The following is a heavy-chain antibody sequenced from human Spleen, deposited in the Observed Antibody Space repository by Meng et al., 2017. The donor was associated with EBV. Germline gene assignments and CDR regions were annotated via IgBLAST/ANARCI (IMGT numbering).Heavy chain of an antibody. V-gene: IGHV4-30-4*01. CDR3: ARVDYSRATCYFEF. D-gene: IGHD6-25*01. CDR2: IYYNGHT. J-gene: IGHJ4*02. Sequence: GQRLGKAAPAMAPTCAVSGGCISTNGYFWSWIRKCPGKGLECIRYIYYNGHTYYTPSLKTRVTICIDTSQSQFSLQLNSVTAADTAVYYCARVDYSRATCYFEFWGQGTLVTVSS. CDR1: GGCISTNGYF.